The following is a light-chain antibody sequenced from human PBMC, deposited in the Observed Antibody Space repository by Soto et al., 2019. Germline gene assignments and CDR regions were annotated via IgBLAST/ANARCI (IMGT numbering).Light chain of an antibody. J-gene: IGKJ2*01. CDR3: MQALQTPST. CDR1: QSLLHSNGYNY. Sequence: DLVMTQSPLSLPVTPGEPASISCRSSQSLLHSNGYNYLDWYLQKPGQSPQLLIYLGSNRDSGVPDRFSGSGSGRDFTLKISRVEAEDVGVYYCMQALQTPSTFGQGTKLEIK. CDR2: LGS. V-gene: IGKV2-28*01.